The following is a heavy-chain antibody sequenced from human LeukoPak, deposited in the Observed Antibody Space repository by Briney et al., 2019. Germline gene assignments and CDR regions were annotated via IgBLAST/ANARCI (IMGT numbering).Heavy chain of an antibody. V-gene: IGHV1-46*01. CDR1: GYTFTSYY. Sequence: ASVKVSCKASGYTFTSYYMHWVRQAPGQGLEWMGIINPSGGSTSYAQKFQGRVTMTRDTSTSTVYMQLSSLRSEDTAVYYCARDQGYCGGDCYGSLLFDYWGQGTLVTVSS. CDR2: INPSGGST. J-gene: IGHJ4*02. CDR3: ARDQGYCGGDCYGSLLFDY. D-gene: IGHD2-21*02.